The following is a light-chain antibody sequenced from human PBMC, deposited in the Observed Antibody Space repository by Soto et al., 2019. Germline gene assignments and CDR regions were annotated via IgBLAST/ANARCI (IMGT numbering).Light chain of an antibody. V-gene: IGKV3-11*01. CDR1: QSVSSY. J-gene: IGKJ4*01. CDR3: QQRSNWPTVT. Sequence: EIVLTQSPGTLSLSPGAGAPLSCRASQSVSSYLAWYQQKPCQAHRLLIYDASNRATGIPARFSGSGSGTDFTLTISSLEPEDFAVYYCQQRSNWPTVTVGGGTKLEIK. CDR2: DAS.